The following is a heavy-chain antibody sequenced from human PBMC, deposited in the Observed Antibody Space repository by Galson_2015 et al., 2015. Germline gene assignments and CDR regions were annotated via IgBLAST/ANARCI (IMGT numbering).Heavy chain of an antibody. CDR3: ARGLVVVAATTNWFDP. D-gene: IGHD2-15*01. Sequence: TLSLTCTVSGGSISSGGYYWSWIRQHPGKGLEWVGYIYYSGSTFHSPSLKSRVTISLDTSKNHFSLKLSSVTAADTAVYYCARGLVVVAATTNWFDPWGQGTLVTVSS. CDR2: IYYSGST. CDR1: GGSISSGGYY. V-gene: IGHV4-31*03. J-gene: IGHJ5*02.